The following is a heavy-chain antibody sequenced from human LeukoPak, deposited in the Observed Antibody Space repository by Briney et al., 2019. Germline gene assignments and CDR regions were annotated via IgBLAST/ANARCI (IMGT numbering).Heavy chain of an antibody. CDR3: ARDSRVALKPYGDYCPLDY. CDR2: INHSGST. V-gene: IGHV4-34*01. D-gene: IGHD4-17*01. J-gene: IGHJ4*02. Sequence: SETLSLTCAVYGGSFSGYYWSWIRQPPGKGLEWIGEINHSGSTNYNPSLESRVTISVDTSKNQFSLKLSSVTAADTAVYYCARDSRVALKPYGDYCPLDYWGQGTLVTVSS. CDR1: GGSFSGYY.